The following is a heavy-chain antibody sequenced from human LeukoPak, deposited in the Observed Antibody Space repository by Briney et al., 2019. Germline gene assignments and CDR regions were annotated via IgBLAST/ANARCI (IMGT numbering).Heavy chain of an antibody. CDR2: IWYDGSNK. V-gene: IGHV3-33*01. Sequence: GGSLRLSCAASGFTFSSYGMHWVRQAPGKGLEWVAVIWYDGSNKYYADSVKGRFTISRDNCKNTLYLQMNSLRAEDTAVYYCARDMRGDGVFDYWGQGTLVTVSS. J-gene: IGHJ4*02. D-gene: IGHD3-10*01. CDR3: ARDMRGDGVFDY. CDR1: GFTFSSYG.